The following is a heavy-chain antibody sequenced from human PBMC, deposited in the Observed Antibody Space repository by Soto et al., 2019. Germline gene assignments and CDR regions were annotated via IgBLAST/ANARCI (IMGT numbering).Heavy chain of an antibody. CDR3: AKEDPSGRYSLDY. J-gene: IGHJ4*02. V-gene: IGHV3-30*18. Sequence: WARRLLCPAVHITVSGCGMRCVRPDSVKGLEWVAVISYYGTNEYYEDSVKGRFTISRDNSKNTLYLQMNSLRIEDTAVYFCAKEDPSGRYSLDYWGQGSQVTVPS. CDR1: HITVSGCG. CDR2: ISYYGTNE. D-gene: IGHD1-26*01.